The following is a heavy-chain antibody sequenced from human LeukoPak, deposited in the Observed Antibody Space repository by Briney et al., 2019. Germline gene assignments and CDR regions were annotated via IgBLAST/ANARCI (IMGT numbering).Heavy chain of an antibody. CDR1: GESFSGHY. CDR3: ARGRTVAAALDF. J-gene: IGHJ4*02. D-gene: IGHD2-15*01. CDR2: STHSGST. V-gene: IGHV4-34*01. Sequence: SETLSLTCAVYGESFSGHYWTWIRQTPGKGLEWIGGSTHSGSTNYNPSLKSRVTISVDTSKSQFSLKLTSVTAADTAVYHCARGRTVAAALDFWGPGTLVTVSS.